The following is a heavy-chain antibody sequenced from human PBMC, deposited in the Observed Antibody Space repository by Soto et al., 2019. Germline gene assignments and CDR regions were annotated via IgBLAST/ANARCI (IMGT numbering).Heavy chain of an antibody. CDR2: IYYSGST. V-gene: IGHV4-59*12. CDR1: GDSMSKYY. Sequence: QVLLQESGPRLVRPSETLSLTCSVSGDSMSKYYWAWIRQPPVKGLEWLGYIYYSGSTYYNPSLKGRVAFSVDESKNQFSLKLSAVTAADTAFYYCARVGGDWGQGTLVTVSS. CDR3: ARVGGD. J-gene: IGHJ4*02.